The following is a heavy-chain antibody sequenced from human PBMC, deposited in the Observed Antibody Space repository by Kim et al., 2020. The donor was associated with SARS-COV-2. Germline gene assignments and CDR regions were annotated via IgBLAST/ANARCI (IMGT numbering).Heavy chain of an antibody. J-gene: IGHJ6*02. V-gene: IGHV3-23*01. Sequence: ADSVKGRFTISRGNSKNTLYLQMNSLRAEDTAVYYCAKSRWLRLGYGMDVWGQGTTVTVSS. D-gene: IGHD5-12*01. CDR3: AKSRWLRLGYGMDV.